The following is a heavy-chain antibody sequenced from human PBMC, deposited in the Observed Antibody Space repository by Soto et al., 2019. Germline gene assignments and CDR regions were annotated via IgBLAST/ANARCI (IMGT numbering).Heavy chain of an antibody. CDR2: IYYSGSA. CDR1: GGTITTDNYY. V-gene: IGHV4-30-4*01. CDR3: ARDYDSGMDV. J-gene: IGHJ6*02. D-gene: IGHD3-22*01. Sequence: PSETLSLTCTVSGGTITTDNYYWTWIRQPPGKGLEWVGYIYYSGSAYYNPSLKSRVTISVDTSKDQFSLNVRSVTAADTAVYYCARDYDSGMDVWGQGTTVTVSS.